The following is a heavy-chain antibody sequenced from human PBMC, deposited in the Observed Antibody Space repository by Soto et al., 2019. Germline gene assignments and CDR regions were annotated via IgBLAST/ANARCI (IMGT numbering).Heavy chain of an antibody. D-gene: IGHD2-21*02. CDR3: ARDLWGYCGTDCYPLDV. CDR1: GGSISSGGYY. J-gene: IGHJ6*02. V-gene: IGHV4-61*08. CDR2: IYNTGST. Sequence: SETLSLTCTVSGGSISSGGYYWSWIRQHPGKGLEWIGYIYNTGSTVYNPSFKSRVTISVDTSKNQFSLKLNSVTAADTAVYYCARDLWGYCGTDCYPLDVWGQGTTVTVS.